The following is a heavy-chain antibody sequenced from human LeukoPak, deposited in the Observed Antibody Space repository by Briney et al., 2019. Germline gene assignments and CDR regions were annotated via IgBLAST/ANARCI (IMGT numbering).Heavy chain of an antibody. CDR2: IYNSGST. CDR1: GYSIRRGYY. CDR3: ARDERYQRRAFDI. Sequence: PSDPLTLPCAVCGYSIRRGYYWGRPRHPPGAGLDFIGSIYNSGSTYYNPSLKSRVTISVDTSKNQFSLKLSSVTAADTAVYYCARDERYQRRAFDIWGQGTMVTVSS. D-gene: IGHD2-2*01. V-gene: IGHV4-38-2*01. J-gene: IGHJ3*02.